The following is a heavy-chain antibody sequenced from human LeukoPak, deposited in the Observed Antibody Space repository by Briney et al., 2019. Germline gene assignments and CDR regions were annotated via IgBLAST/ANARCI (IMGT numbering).Heavy chain of an antibody. CDR2: ISSNGGST. Sequence: GGSLRLSCAASGFTFSSYAMHWVRQAPGKGLEYVSAISSNGGSTYYAKSVKGRFTISRDNSKNTLYLQMGSLRGEDVAVYYCARDGGDHIYAFDIWGQGTMVTVSS. CDR1: GFTFSSYA. V-gene: IGHV3-64*01. J-gene: IGHJ3*02. CDR3: ARDGGDHIYAFDI. D-gene: IGHD2-21*02.